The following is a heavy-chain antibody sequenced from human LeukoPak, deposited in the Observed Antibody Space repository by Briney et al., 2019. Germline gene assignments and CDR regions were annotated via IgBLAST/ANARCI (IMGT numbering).Heavy chain of an antibody. Sequence: ASVKVSCTASGYTFTSYDINWVRQATGQGLEWMGWMNPNSGNTGYAQKFQGRVTMTRNTSISTAYMELSSLRSEDTAVYYCARSTYSSGWPYYYYYGMDVWGQGTTVTVSS. CDR1: GYTFTSYD. V-gene: IGHV1-8*01. J-gene: IGHJ6*02. CDR2: MNPNSGNT. D-gene: IGHD6-19*01. CDR3: ARSTYSSGWPYYYYYGMDV.